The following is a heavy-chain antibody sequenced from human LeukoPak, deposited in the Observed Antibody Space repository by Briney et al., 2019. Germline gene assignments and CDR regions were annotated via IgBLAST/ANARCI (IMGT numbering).Heavy chain of an antibody. V-gene: IGHV3-23*01. CDR3: AKADCSSTSCYPSDYYYYGMDV. Sequence: GGSLRLSCAAAGFTFSSYAMSWVRQAPGKGLEWVSAISGSGGSTYYADSVKGRFTISRDNSKNTLYLQMNRLRAEDTDVYYCAKADCSSTSCYPSDYYYYGMDVWGQGTTVTVSS. CDR2: ISGSGGST. CDR1: GFTFSSYA. J-gene: IGHJ6*02. D-gene: IGHD2-2*01.